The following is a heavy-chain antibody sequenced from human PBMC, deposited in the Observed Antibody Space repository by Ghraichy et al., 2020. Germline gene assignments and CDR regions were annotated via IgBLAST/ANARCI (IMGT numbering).Heavy chain of an antibody. Sequence: SETLSLTCTVSGGSISSYYWSWIRQPPGKGLEWIGYIYYSGSTNYNPSLKSRVTISVDTSKNQFSLKLSSVTAADTAVYYCARGRPHYDFWSGYYGAWGQGTLVTVSS. D-gene: IGHD3-3*01. CDR3: ARGRPHYDFWSGYYGA. CDR1: GGSISSYY. V-gene: IGHV4-59*01. CDR2: IYYSGST. J-gene: IGHJ5*02.